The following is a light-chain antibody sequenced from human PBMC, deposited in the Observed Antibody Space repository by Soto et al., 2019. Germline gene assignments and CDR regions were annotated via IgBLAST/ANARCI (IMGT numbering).Light chain of an antibody. V-gene: IGKV3-15*01. CDR2: GAS. CDR3: QQYNNWPRT. Sequence: EIVMTQSPATLSVSPGGRATLSCRASQSVSSDLAWYHQKPGQAPRLLIYGASTRATGIPARFSGSGSGTESTLTINSLQSEDFAVYYCQQYNNWPRTFGQGTKV. J-gene: IGKJ1*01. CDR1: QSVSSD.